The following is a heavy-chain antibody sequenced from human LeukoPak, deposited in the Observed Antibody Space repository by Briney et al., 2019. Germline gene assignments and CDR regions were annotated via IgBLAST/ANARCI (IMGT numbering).Heavy chain of an antibody. CDR1: GGTFSSYA. V-gene: IGHV1-69*06. D-gene: IGHD2-8*01. CDR2: IIPIFGTA. Sequence: SVKVSCKASGGTFSSYAISRVRQAPGQGLEWMGRIIPIFGTANYAQKFQGRVTITADKSTSTAYMELSSLRSEDTAVYYCARGLMADAFDIWGQGTMVTVSS. J-gene: IGHJ3*02. CDR3: ARGLMADAFDI.